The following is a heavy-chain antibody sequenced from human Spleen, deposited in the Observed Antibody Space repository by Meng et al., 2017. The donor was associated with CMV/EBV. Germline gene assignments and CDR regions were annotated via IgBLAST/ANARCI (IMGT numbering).Heavy chain of an antibody. CDR2: INHGGST. D-gene: IGHD2-2*01. Sequence: DYDWSWIRQTPGKGLEWIGEINHGGSTNYNPSLKSRVTISVDTSKNQFSLKLSSVTAADTAVYYCARVPSLGYCSSTSCPRGTYFDYWGQGTLVTVSS. CDR1: DYD. V-gene: IGHV4-34*01. J-gene: IGHJ4*02. CDR3: ARVPSLGYCSSTSCPRGTYFDY.